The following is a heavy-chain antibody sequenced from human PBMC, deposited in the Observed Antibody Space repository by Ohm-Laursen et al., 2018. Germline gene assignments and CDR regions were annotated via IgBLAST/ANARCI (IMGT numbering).Heavy chain of an antibody. CDR2: IYTSGST. Sequence: SETLSLTCPVSGDSISSYYWGWIRQPAGKGLEWIGRIYTSGSTNYNPSLKSRVTMSVDTSKNQFSLKLSSVTAADTAVYYCARALGGYPISYYYGMDVWGQGTTVTVSS. J-gene: IGHJ6*02. D-gene: IGHD7-27*01. CDR3: ARALGGYPISYYYGMDV. V-gene: IGHV4-4*07. CDR1: GDSISSYY.